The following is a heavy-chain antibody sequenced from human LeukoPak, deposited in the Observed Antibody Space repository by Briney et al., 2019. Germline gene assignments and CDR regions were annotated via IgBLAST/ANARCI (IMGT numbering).Heavy chain of an antibody. D-gene: IGHD6-13*01. CDR3: AKDYKGAAAQFDY. J-gene: IGHJ4*02. CDR2: ISDHGA. CDR1: GLAFSSYA. V-gene: IGHV3-23*01. Sequence: GGSLRLSRTASGLAFSSYAMTGVRQAPGKGLEWVSTISDHGARYADSVKGRFTISRDSSKNTLYLQLNGLRVEDTAMYYCAKDYKGAAAQFDYWGQGTLVTVSS.